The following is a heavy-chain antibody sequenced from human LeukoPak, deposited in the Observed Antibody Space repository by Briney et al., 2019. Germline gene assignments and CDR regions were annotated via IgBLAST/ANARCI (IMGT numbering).Heavy chain of an antibody. J-gene: IGHJ4*02. Sequence: PGGSLRLSCAASGFTFSSYWMTWVRQAPGKGLEWVANIKQDGSEKYYADSVKGRFTISRDNAKNSLFLQMNSLRAEDTAVYYCARQHSSGSHYRWGQGTLVTVSS. V-gene: IGHV3-7*05. CDR2: IKQDGSEK. CDR1: GFTFSSYW. D-gene: IGHD3-22*01. CDR3: ARQHSSGSHYR.